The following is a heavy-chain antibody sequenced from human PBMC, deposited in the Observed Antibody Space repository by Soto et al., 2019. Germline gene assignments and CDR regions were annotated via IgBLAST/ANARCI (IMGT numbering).Heavy chain of an antibody. D-gene: IGHD1-26*01. J-gene: IGHJ3*02. CDR2: ISYDGSNK. CDR1: GFTFSSYA. V-gene: IGHV3-30-3*01. CDR3: AREWGYLHAFDI. Sequence: QVQLVESGGGVVQPGRSLRLSCAASGFTFSSYAMHWVRQAPGKGLEWVAVISYDGSNKYYADSVKGRFTISRDNSKNPVYLQMNSLRAEDTAVYYCAREWGYLHAFDIWGQGTMVTVSS.